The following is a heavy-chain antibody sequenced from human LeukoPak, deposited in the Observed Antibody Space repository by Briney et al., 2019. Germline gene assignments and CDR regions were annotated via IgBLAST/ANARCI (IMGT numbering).Heavy chain of an antibody. CDR2: ISYDGSNK. CDR3: ARGVSGYSYGSRFDY. D-gene: IGHD5-18*01. J-gene: IGHJ4*02. Sequence: GGSLRLSCAASGFTFSSYGMHWVRQAPGKGLEWVAVISYDGSNKYYADSVKGRFTTSRDNSKNTLYLQMNSLRAEDTAVYYCARGVSGYSYGSRFDYWGQGTLVTVSS. V-gene: IGHV3-30*03. CDR1: GFTFSSYG.